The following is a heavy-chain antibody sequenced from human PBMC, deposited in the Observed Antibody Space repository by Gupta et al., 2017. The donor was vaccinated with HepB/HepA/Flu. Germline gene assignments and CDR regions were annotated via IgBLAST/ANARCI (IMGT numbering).Heavy chain of an antibody. CDR2: IWYDGSNK. V-gene: IGHV3-33*01. Sequence: QVQLVESGGGVVQPGRSLRLSCAASGFTFSSYGMPWVRQAPGKGLEWVAVIWYDGSNKYYADSVKGRFTISRDNSKNTLYLQMNSLRAEDTAVYYCARLAPRGYYFDYWGQGTLVTVSS. CDR3: ARLAPRGYYFDY. J-gene: IGHJ4*02. CDR1: GFTFSSYG. D-gene: IGHD3-10*01.